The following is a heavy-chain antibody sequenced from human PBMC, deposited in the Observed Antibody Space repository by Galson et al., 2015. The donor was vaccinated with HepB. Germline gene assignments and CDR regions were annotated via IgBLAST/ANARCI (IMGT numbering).Heavy chain of an antibody. Sequence: TCAVSGASISSGVYYWSWIRKSPGKGLEWIGCIYVSGTTYYNPSLTGRVALSVDTPKNQFSLKLRSVTAADTAVYYCARDHRDGQSNYLDHWGQGILVTVSS. CDR2: IYVSGTT. CDR1: GASISSGVYY. V-gene: IGHV4-30-4*01. D-gene: IGHD5-24*01. J-gene: IGHJ4*02. CDR3: ARDHRDGQSNYLDH.